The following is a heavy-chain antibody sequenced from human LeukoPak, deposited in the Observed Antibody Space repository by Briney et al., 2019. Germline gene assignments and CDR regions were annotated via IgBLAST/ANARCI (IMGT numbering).Heavy chain of an antibody. J-gene: IGHJ4*02. V-gene: IGHV4-30-4*08. D-gene: IGHD5-18*01. CDR2: IYYSGSN. CDR1: GGSISSGDYY. Sequence: SETLSRTCTVSGGSISSGDYYWSWIRQPPGKGLEWIGYIYYSGSNYYNPSLKSRGTISVDTSKNQFSLKLSSVTAADTAVYYCARAKSGGYSYGYYFDYWGQGTLVTVSS. CDR3: ARAKSGGYSYGYYFDY.